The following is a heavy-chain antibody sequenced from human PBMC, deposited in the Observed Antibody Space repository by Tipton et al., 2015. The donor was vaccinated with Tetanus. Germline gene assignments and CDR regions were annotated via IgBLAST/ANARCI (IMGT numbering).Heavy chain of an antibody. CDR1: GFTFSSYG. CDR3: ARDPNSSGWYPAYFDL. J-gene: IGHJ4*02. CDR2: ISYDGCSE. V-gene: IGHV3-30*03. D-gene: IGHD6-19*01. Sequence: RSLRLSCAASGFTFSSYGMHWVRQAPGKGLEWVAVISYDGCSEYYADSVKGRFTISRDNSKNTLFLQMSSLRPEDTALYYCARDPNSSGWYPAYFDLWGQGTLVTVSS.